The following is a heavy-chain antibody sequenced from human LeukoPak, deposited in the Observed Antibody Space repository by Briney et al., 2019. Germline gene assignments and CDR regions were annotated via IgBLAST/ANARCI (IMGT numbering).Heavy chain of an antibody. V-gene: IGHV1-69*05. CDR3: AREVITETTLGWFDP. CDR1: GGTFRTDA. J-gene: IGHJ5*02. D-gene: IGHD1-7*01. Sequence: GASVKVSCKASGGTFRTDAIAWIRQAPGEGLEWMGGIIPFIGAPNFAQRFHGRVTITTDETTGTVYMELSSLRSEDTAVHYCAREVITETTLGWFDPWGQGTLITVSS. CDR2: IIPFIGAP.